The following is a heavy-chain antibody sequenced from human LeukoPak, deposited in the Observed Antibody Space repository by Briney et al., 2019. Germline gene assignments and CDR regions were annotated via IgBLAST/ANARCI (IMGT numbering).Heavy chain of an antibody. D-gene: IGHD5-18*01. CDR3: ARGRHNTAMAYY. V-gene: IGHV4-34*01. J-gene: IGHJ4*02. CDR2: INHSGST. CDR1: GGSFSGYY. Sequence: PSETRSLTCAVSGGSFSGYYWSWIRQPPGKGLEWIGEINHSGSTNYNPSLKSRVTISVDTSKNQFSLKLSSVTAADTAVYYCARGRHNTAMAYYWGQGTLVTVSS.